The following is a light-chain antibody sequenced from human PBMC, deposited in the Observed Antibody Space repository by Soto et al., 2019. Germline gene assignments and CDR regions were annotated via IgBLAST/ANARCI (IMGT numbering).Light chain of an antibody. CDR2: DTY. V-gene: IGKV3-20*01. CDR1: QTLPGTF. CDR3: QASGTSLT. J-gene: IGKJ4*01. Sequence: EIVLTQSPGTLSLSPGEKVTLSCRASQTLPGTFLAWYQQKAGQAPSLLIFDTYSRATGVPDRFSGSGSGTDCPLTISRLEPEDFATYYCQASGTSLTFGGGTKVEIK.